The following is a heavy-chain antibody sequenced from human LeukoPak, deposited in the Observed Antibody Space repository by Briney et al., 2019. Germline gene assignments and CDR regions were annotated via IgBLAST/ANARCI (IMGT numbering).Heavy chain of an antibody. CDR2: IYHSGST. Sequence: SETLSLTCAVSGGSISSGGYSWSWIRQPPGKGVEWIGYIYHSGSTYYNPSLKSRVTISVDRSKNQFSLKLSSVTAADTAVYYCARVDNWNDGNYFDYWGQGTLVTVSS. CDR1: GGSISSGGYS. CDR3: ARVDNWNDGNYFDY. J-gene: IGHJ4*02. D-gene: IGHD1-20*01. V-gene: IGHV4-30-2*01.